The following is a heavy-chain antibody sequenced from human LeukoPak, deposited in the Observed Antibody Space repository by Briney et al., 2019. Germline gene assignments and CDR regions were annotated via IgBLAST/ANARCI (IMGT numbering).Heavy chain of an antibody. V-gene: IGHV4-59*03. Sequence: SETLSLTCTVSGGSISGYYHNWVRQSPGRGLEWIGLVHYSGNTNYNPSLKSRVSISTDTSKNQFSLELTSVTAADTAVYYCVIGQGWQPDYWGQGIPVTVSS. D-gene: IGHD5-24*01. CDR1: GGSISGYY. CDR3: VIGQGWQPDY. J-gene: IGHJ4*02. CDR2: VHYSGNT.